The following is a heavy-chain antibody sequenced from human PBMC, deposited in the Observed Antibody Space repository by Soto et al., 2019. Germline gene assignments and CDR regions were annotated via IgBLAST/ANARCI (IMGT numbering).Heavy chain of an antibody. J-gene: IGHJ6*02. V-gene: IGHV3-48*02. Sequence: EVQLVESGGGLVQPGGSLRLCCAASGFSFSTYSMNWVRQAPGKGLEWVSYISRRSYTIYYVDCVKGRFTISRDNDKHSLYLQMNSLRDEDTAVYYCARGGSSSDNGMDVWGQGTTVTVSS. CDR3: ARGGSSSDNGMDV. CDR1: GFSFSTYS. D-gene: IGHD6-6*01. CDR2: ISRRSYTI.